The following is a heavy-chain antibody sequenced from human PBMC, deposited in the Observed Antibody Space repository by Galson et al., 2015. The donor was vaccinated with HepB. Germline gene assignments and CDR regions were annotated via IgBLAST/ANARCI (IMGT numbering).Heavy chain of an antibody. Sequence: SLRLSCAASGFTFDDSAMHWVRQAPGKGLEWVSLFSWDGGSIYYAESVKGRFTISRDNSKNSLYLQMNSLRTEDTALYYCAKDIGVTSISLILDSWGQGTLVTVSP. J-gene: IGHJ4*02. CDR1: GFTFDDSA. D-gene: IGHD2-21*02. V-gene: IGHV3-43*01. CDR2: FSWDGGSI. CDR3: AKDIGVTSISLILDS.